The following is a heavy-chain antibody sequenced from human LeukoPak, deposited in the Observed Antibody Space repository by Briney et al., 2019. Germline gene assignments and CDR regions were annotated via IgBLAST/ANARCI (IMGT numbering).Heavy chain of an antibody. Sequence: SQTLSLTCAISGDSVSSNSAAWNWIRQSPSRGLEWLGRTYYRSKWYNDYAVSVKSRITINPDTSKNQFSLQLNSVTPEDTAVYYCARAPMVRGKYIYYFDYWGQGTLVTVSS. V-gene: IGHV6-1*01. CDR1: GDSVSSNSAA. CDR2: TYYRSKWYN. CDR3: ARAPMVRGKYIYYFDY. D-gene: IGHD3-10*01. J-gene: IGHJ4*02.